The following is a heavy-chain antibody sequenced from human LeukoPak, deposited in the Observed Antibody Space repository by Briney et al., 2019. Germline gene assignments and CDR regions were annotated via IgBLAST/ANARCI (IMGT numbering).Heavy chain of an antibody. Sequence: SETLSLTCTVSGGSISSYYWSWIRRPPGKGLEWIGYIYYSGSTNYNPSLKSRVTISVDTSKNQFSLKLSSVTAADTAVYYCARFEGPYGSGSIDYWGQGTLVTVSS. D-gene: IGHD3-10*01. J-gene: IGHJ4*02. CDR2: IYYSGST. CDR3: ARFEGPYGSGSIDY. V-gene: IGHV4-59*01. CDR1: GGSISSYY.